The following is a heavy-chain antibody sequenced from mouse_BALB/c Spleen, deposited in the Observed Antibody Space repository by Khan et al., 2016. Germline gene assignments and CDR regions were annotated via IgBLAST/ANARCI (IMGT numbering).Heavy chain of an antibody. CDR3: ARSDYGDKDGIAY. J-gene: IGHJ4*01. CDR1: GYSINSDYA. CDR2: ISYSGST. Sequence: EVPLQESGPGLVKPSQSLSLTCTVTGYSINSDYAWNWIRQFPGNRLEWMGYISYSGSTSYNTSLKSRIYITRDTPKNQFFLQLNSVTSEDTATYYCARSDYGDKDGIAYWGQGTSVTVSS. V-gene: IGHV3-2*02. D-gene: IGHD1-1*01.